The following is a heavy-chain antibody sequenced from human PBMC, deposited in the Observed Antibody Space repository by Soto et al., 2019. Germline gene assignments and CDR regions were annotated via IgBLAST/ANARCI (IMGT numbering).Heavy chain of an antibody. CDR3: AREEGCGGTSCFRR. V-gene: IGHV1-18*01. D-gene: IGHD2-2*01. CDR1: GYTFNKYG. J-gene: IGHJ4*02. CDR2: SSTYNGNT. Sequence: ASVKVSCKTSGYTFNKYGISWVREAPGHGLEWMGWSSTYNGNTNYAQKFQGRVTMTTDTSTTTAYMELRGLTSDDTAVYYCAREEGCGGTSCFRRWGQGTLVTVSS.